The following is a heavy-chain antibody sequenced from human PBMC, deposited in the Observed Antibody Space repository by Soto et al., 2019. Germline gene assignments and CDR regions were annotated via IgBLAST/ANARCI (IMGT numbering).Heavy chain of an antibody. Sequence: QVQLVQSGAEVKKPGASVKVSCKASGYTFTSYGISWVRQAPGQGLEWMGWISAYNGNTNYAQKLQGRVTMTTDTSTSTADMELRSLRSDDTAVYYCARARGFEVAGQGFDYWGQGTLVTVSS. D-gene: IGHD6-19*01. CDR3: ARARGFEVAGQGFDY. CDR2: ISAYNGNT. CDR1: GYTFTSYG. J-gene: IGHJ4*02. V-gene: IGHV1-18*04.